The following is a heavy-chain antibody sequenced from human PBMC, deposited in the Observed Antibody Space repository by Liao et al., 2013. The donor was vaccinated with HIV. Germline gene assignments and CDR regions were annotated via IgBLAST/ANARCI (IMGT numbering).Heavy chain of an antibody. V-gene: IGHV4-4*08. D-gene: IGHD3-3*01. Sequence: QLQESGPGLVKPSETLSLTCTVSGGSISSYYWTWIRQPPGKGLEWIGRIYTSGSTDYNPSLQSRVSISIDTSKDQFSLTLTSVTAADTAVYYCAREVGFLEWFPFDPWGQGTLVTVSS. CDR3: AREVGFLEWFPFDP. CDR1: GGSISSYY. CDR2: IYTSGST. J-gene: IGHJ5*02.